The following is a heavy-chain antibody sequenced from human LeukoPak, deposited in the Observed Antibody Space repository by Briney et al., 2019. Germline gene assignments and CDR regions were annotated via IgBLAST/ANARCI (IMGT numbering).Heavy chain of an antibody. CDR2: INHSGST. D-gene: IGHD6-19*01. V-gene: IGHV4-39*07. Sequence: SETLSLTCTVSGGSISSSSYYWSWIRQPPGKGLEWIGEINHSGSTNYNPSLKSRVSISVDTSKNQFSLKLSSVSAADTAVYYCARDREWLVTRFDYWGQGTLVTVSS. J-gene: IGHJ4*02. CDR1: GGSISSSSYY. CDR3: ARDREWLVTRFDY.